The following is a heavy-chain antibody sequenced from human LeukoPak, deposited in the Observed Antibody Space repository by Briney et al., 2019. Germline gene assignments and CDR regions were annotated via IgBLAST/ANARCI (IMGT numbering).Heavy chain of an antibody. Sequence: GGSLRLSCSASGFTFSSSDMAWVRQAPGKGLEWVSDIHGISTFYADSVKGRFTISRDNSKNTLYLQMNSLRAEDTAVYYCAKMGSYGGLDYWGQGTLVTVSS. D-gene: IGHD1-26*01. CDR1: GFTFSSSD. V-gene: IGHV3-23*01. CDR3: AKMGSYGGLDY. J-gene: IGHJ4*02. CDR2: IHGIST.